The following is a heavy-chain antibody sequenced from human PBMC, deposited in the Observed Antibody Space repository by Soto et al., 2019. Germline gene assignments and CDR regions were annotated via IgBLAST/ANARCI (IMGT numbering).Heavy chain of an antibody. D-gene: IGHD1-1*01. Sequence: QVHLVQSGAEVKKPGASVKVSCKASGYTFTSYGITWVRQAPGQGLEWMGWISAHNANTDYAQKLQGRVIVTRDTSTSTAYMELRSLRSDGTAVYYCARGRYGDYWGQGDLVTVSS. CDR3: ARGRYGDY. V-gene: IGHV1-18*01. J-gene: IGHJ4*02. CDR1: GYTFTSYG. CDR2: ISAHNANT.